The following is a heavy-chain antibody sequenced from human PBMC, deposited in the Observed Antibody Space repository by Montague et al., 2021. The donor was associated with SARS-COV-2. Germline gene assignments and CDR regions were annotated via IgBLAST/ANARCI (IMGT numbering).Heavy chain of an antibody. CDR2: IFYTGNT. V-gene: IGHV4-39*01. CDR3: ARHPGSPKDAFDI. J-gene: IGHJ3*02. Sequence: SETLSLTSTVSGGSVSSRSYYWGWIRQPPGKGLEWIGTIFYTGNTYYXPSLKSRITISIDRSKNQFSLKLTSVTAADTSLYYCARHPGSPKDAFDIWGQGTMVTVSS. CDR1: GGSVSSRSYY.